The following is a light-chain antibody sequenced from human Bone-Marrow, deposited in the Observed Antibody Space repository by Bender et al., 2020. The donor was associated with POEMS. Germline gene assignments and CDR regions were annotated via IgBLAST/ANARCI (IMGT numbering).Light chain of an antibody. J-gene: IGLJ1*01. CDR2: EVS. V-gene: IGLV2-23*02. Sequence: QSALTQPASVSGSPGQSITISCTGTSSDVGGYNYVSWYQQHPGKAPKLMIFEVSKRPPGVSNRFSGSKSGNTASLTISGLQSDDEADYYCSSYAPTNAFVFGIGTKVTVL. CDR1: SSDVGGYNY. CDR3: SSYAPTNAFV.